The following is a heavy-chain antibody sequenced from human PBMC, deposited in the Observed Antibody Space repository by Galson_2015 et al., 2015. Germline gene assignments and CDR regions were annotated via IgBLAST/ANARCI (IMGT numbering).Heavy chain of an antibody. V-gene: IGHV3-30-3*01. J-gene: IGHJ5*02. CDR2: ISYDGSNK. CDR1: GFTFSSYA. D-gene: IGHD2-15*01. CDR3: ARDTVVAARVWAGWFDP. Sequence: SLRLSCAASGFTFSSYAMHWVRQAPGKGLEWVAVISYDGSNKYYADSVKGRFTVSRDNSKNTLYLQMNSLRAEDTAMYYCARDTVVAARVWAGWFDPWGQGTLVTVSS.